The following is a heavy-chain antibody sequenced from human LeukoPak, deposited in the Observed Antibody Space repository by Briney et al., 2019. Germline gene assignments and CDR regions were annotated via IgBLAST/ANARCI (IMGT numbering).Heavy chain of an antibody. D-gene: IGHD3-9*01. Sequence: ASVKVSCKASGYTFTSYGISWVRQAPGQGLEWMGWISAYNGNTNYAQKFQGRVTITTDESASTAYMELSSLRSEDTAVYYCARNGHFDWSAPNWFDPWGQGTLVTVSS. CDR1: GYTFTSYG. J-gene: IGHJ5*02. CDR3: ARNGHFDWSAPNWFDP. V-gene: IGHV1-18*01. CDR2: ISAYNGNT.